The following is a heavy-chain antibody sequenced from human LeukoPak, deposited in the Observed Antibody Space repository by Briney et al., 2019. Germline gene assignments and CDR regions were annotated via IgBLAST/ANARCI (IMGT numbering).Heavy chain of an antibody. V-gene: IGHV3-23*01. Sequence: GGSLRLSCVASGFTFSSYAMSWVRQAPGKGLEWVSAISGSGVTTHYAGSVKGRFSISRDNSKNTLYLQMNSLRAEDTAVYYCARVQSAYYYYYGMDVWGQGTTVTVSS. J-gene: IGHJ6*02. CDR3: ARVQSAYYYYYGMDV. CDR1: GFTFSSYA. CDR2: ISGSGVTT.